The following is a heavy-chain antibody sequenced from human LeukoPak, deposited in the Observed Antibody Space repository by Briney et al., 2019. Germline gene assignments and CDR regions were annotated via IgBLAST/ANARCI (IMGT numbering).Heavy chain of an antibody. CDR3: ANEGPYSSSWHTSAHPSKFDY. D-gene: IGHD6-13*01. CDR1: GFTVSSNY. Sequence: GGSLRLSCAVSGFTVSSNYMSWVRQAPGKGLEWVSAISGSGGSTYYADSVKGRFTISRDNSKNTLYLQMNSLRAEDTAVYYCANEGPYSSSWHTSAHPSKFDYWGQGTLATVSS. CDR2: ISGSGGST. V-gene: IGHV3-23*01. J-gene: IGHJ4*02.